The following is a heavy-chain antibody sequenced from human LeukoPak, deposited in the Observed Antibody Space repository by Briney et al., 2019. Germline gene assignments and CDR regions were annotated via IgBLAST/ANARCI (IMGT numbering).Heavy chain of an antibody. V-gene: IGHV3-30*18. CDR1: GFTFSSYG. J-gene: IGHJ6*03. Sequence: PGGSLRLSCAASGFTFSSYGMHWVRQAPGKGLEWVAVISYDGSNKYYADSVKGRFTISRDNSKNTLYLQMNSLRAEDTAVYYCAKDGRPNYYYYMDVWGKGTTVTVSS. CDR3: AKDGRPNYYYYMDV. CDR2: ISYDGSNK.